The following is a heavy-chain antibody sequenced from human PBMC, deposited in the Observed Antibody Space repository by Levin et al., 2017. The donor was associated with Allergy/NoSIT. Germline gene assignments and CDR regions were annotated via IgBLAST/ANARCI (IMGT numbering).Heavy chain of an antibody. CDR1: GFTFSSYG. Sequence: GESLKISCAASGFTFSSYGMHWVRQAPGKGLEWVAVIWYDGSNKYYADSVKGRFTISRDNSKNTLYLQMNSLRAEDTAVYYCARDTYCGGDCYLPGYFQHWGQGTLVTVSS. V-gene: IGHV3-33*01. CDR3: ARDTYCGGDCYLPGYFQH. CDR2: IWYDGSNK. J-gene: IGHJ1*01. D-gene: IGHD2-21*02.